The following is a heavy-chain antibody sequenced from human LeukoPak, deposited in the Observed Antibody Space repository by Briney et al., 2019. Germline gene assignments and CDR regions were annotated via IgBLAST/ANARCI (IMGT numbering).Heavy chain of an antibody. CDR1: GYTFTSYY. J-gene: IGHJ4*02. CDR3: ARECSGSYDPFDY. V-gene: IGHV1-46*01. Sequence: ASVKVSCKASGYTFTSYYIDWVRQAPGQGLEWMGVINPSGGSTRYAQKFQGRVAMTRDTSTSTVYMELSSLRSEDTAVYYCARECSGSYDPFDYWGQGTLVTVSS. D-gene: IGHD1-26*01. CDR2: INPSGGST.